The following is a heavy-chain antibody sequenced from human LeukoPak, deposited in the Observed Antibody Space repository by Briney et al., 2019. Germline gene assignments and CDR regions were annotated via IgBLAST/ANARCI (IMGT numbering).Heavy chain of an antibody. V-gene: IGHV3-21*01. CDR2: ISSSSSYI. Sequence: PGGSLRLSCAASGFTFSSYAMSWVRQAPGKGLEWVSSISSSSSYIYYADSVKGRFTISRHNAKNSLYLQMNSLRVEDTAVYYCARDSSGWSNWFDPWGQGTLVTVSS. D-gene: IGHD6-19*01. CDR3: ARDSSGWSNWFDP. J-gene: IGHJ5*02. CDR1: GFTFSSYA.